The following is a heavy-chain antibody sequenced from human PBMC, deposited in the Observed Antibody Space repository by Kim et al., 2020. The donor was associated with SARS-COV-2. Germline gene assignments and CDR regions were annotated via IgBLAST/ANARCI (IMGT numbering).Heavy chain of an antibody. J-gene: IGHJ4*02. CDR3: ARGGSSSWYKRPLDY. Sequence: PSLKSRVTISVDTSKNQFSLKLSSVTAADTAVYYCARGGSSSWYKRPLDYWGQGTLVTVSS. V-gene: IGHV4-34*01. D-gene: IGHD6-13*01.